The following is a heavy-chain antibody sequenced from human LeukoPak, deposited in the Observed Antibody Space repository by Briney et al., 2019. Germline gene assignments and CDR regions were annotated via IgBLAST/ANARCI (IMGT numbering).Heavy chain of an antibody. Sequence: PGGSLRLSCAASGFTFSSYAMHWVRQAPGKGLEWVAVISYDGSNKYYADSVKGRFTISRDNSKNTLYLQMNSLRAEDTAVYYCAGDRPSRTIQLWLYYYYGMDVWGQGTTVTVSS. J-gene: IGHJ6*02. CDR1: GFTFSSYA. D-gene: IGHD5-18*01. CDR2: ISYDGSNK. V-gene: IGHV3-30-3*01. CDR3: AGDRPSRTIQLWLYYYYGMDV.